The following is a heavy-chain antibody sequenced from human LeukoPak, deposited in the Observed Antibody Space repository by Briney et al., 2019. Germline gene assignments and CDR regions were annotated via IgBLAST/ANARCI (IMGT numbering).Heavy chain of an antibody. V-gene: IGHV3-23*01. CDR3: AERGAGVGATVAPGDY. D-gene: IGHD1-26*01. CDR2: ISGSSGST. CDR1: GFTFSSYA. Sequence: PGGSLRLSCAASGFTFSSYAMSWVRQAPGKGLEWVSAISGSSGSTYYADSVKGRFTISRDNSKNTLYLQMNSLRAEDTAVYYCAERGAGVGATVAPGDYWGQGTLATVSS. J-gene: IGHJ4*02.